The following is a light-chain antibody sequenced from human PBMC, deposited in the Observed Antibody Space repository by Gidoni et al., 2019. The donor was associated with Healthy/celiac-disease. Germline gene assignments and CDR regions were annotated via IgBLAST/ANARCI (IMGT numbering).Light chain of an antibody. CDR1: QSVSSN. Sequence: EIVLTQSPATLSVSPGERATLSCRASQSVSSNLAWYQQKPGQAPRLLSYGASTRATGIPARFSGSGSGTEFTLTISSLQSEDFAVYYCQQYNNWPFTFGPGTKVEIK. CDR3: QQYNNWPFT. V-gene: IGKV3-15*01. CDR2: GAS. J-gene: IGKJ3*01.